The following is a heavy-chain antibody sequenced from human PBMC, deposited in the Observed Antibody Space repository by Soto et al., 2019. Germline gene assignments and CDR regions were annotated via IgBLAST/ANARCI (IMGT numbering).Heavy chain of an antibody. CDR1: SGSISSTNW. Sequence: QVQLQESGPGLVKPSGTLSLTCAVSSGSISSTNWWSRVRQPPGKGLEWIGEIYHSGSINYNPSLKSRVTMSVDKSKNQFSLKLNSVTAADTAVYYCARDCSSSSCYGRAFDVWGQGTMVTVSS. CDR3: ARDCSSSSCYGRAFDV. V-gene: IGHV4-4*02. D-gene: IGHD2-2*01. CDR2: IYHSGSI. J-gene: IGHJ3*01.